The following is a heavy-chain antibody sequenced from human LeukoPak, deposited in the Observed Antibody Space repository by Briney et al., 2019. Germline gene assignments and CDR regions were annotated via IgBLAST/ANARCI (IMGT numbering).Heavy chain of an antibody. CDR2: IYYSGST. Sequence: SETLSLTCTVSGGSISSSSYYWGWIRQPPGKGLEWIGSIYYSGSTYYNPSPKSRVTISVDTSKNQFSLKLSSVTAADTAVYYCARVDTAMANAFDIWGQGTMVTVSS. D-gene: IGHD5-18*01. V-gene: IGHV4-39*01. J-gene: IGHJ3*02. CDR3: ARVDTAMANAFDI. CDR1: GGSISSSSYY.